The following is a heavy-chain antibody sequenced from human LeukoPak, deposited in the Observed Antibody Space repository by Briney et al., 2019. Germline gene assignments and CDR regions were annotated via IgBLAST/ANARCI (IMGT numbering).Heavy chain of an antibody. CDR1: GFTFSSYE. J-gene: IGHJ6*02. CDR2: ISSSGSTI. Sequence: GGSLRLSCAASGFTFSSYEMNWVRQAPGKGLEWVSYISSSGSTIYYADSVKGRFTIPRDNAKNSLYLQMNSLRAEDTAVYYCARRAYYYYYGMDVWGQGTTVTVSS. V-gene: IGHV3-48*03. CDR3: ARRAYYYYYGMDV.